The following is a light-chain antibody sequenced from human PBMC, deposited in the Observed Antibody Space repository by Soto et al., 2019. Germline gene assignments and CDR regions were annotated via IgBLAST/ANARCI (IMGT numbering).Light chain of an antibody. Sequence: QSVLTQPASVSGSPGQSIALSCTGTSSDVGGYNYVSWYQQHPGKAPKLMIYAVSNRPSGVSNRFSGSKSGNTSSLTISGLQAEDEAYYYCSSYTSSNTMLFGGGTKLTVL. CDR3: SSYTSSNTML. J-gene: IGLJ3*02. CDR2: AVS. V-gene: IGLV2-14*01. CDR1: SSDVGGYNY.